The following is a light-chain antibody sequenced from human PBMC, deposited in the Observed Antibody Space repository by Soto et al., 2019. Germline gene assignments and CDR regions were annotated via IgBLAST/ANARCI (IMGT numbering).Light chain of an antibody. Sequence: DIVMTQSPDSLAVSLGERATINCKSSQSVLYSSDNRNYLAWYQQKPGQPPKLLIYWASTRESGVPDRFSGSWSGTEFTLTISSLQAEDVAVYYCQQYYGNPFTFGPGTKVDIK. J-gene: IGKJ3*01. CDR3: QQYYGNPFT. CDR1: QSVLYSSDNRNY. CDR2: WAS. V-gene: IGKV4-1*01.